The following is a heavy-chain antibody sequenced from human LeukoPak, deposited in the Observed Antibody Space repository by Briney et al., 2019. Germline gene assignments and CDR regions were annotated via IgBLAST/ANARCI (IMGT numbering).Heavy chain of an antibody. Sequence: HPGGSLRLSCAASGFTFSEYGMSWVRQAPGKGLEWVSSISSTGGTTYYADSVKGRFTISRDNSKNTPFLQLNSLRAEDTAIYYCAKNGDRGAYCSGGSCYPYYYYSMDVWGKGTTVTISS. D-gene: IGHD2-15*01. CDR3: AKNGDRGAYCSGGSCYPYYYYSMDV. V-gene: IGHV3-23*01. J-gene: IGHJ6*03. CDR1: GFTFSEYG. CDR2: ISSTGGTT.